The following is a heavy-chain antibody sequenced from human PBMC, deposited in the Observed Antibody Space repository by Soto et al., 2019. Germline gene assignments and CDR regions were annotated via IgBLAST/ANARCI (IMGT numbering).Heavy chain of an antibody. CDR3: AGKTGGNFIDY. CDR1: GFSFVSYW. Sequence: GESLKISCKGSGFSFVSYWIGWVRQMPGKGLEWMGAIYPADSDTRYSPSFQGQVTISADKTISTAYLQWGSLKGTDTAMYYCAGKTGGNFIDYWGQGTLVTVS. D-gene: IGHD7-27*01. V-gene: IGHV5-51*01. CDR2: IYPADSDT. J-gene: IGHJ4*02.